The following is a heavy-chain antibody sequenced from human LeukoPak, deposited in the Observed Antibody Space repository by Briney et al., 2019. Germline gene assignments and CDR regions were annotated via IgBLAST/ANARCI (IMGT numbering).Heavy chain of an antibody. CDR1: GFSFANYG. V-gene: IGHV3-23*01. CDR3: ASMNGYFEY. J-gene: IGHJ4*02. CDR2: ITGPADRT. Sequence: GGSLRLSCAASGFSFANYGMAWVRQAPGKGLEWVSAITGPADRTYYADSVRGRFTISRDNSKNTLYLQMNSLRAEDTAVYHCASMNGYFEYWGQGTLVTVSS. D-gene: IGHD1-1*01.